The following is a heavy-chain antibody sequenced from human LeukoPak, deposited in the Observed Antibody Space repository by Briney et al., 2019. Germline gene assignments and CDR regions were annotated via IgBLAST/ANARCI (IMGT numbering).Heavy chain of an antibody. CDR2: FDPEDGET. Sequence: GASVKVSXKVSGYTLTELSMHWVRQAPGKGLEWMGGFDPEDGETIYAQKFQGRVTMTEDTSTDTAYMELSSLRSEDTAVYYCATDPGAAAGTSDYWGQGTLVTVSS. V-gene: IGHV1-24*01. CDR1: GYTLTELS. CDR3: ATDPGAAAGTSDY. J-gene: IGHJ4*02. D-gene: IGHD6-13*01.